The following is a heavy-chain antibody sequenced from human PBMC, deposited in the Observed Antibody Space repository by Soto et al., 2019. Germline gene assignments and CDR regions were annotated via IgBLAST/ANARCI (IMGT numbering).Heavy chain of an antibody. D-gene: IGHD3-3*01. CDR2: IYYSGST. CDR1: GGSISSGDYY. Sequence: PWETLSLTCTVSGGSISSGDYYWSWIRQPPGKGLEWIGYIYYSGSTYYNPSLKSRVTISVDTSKNQFSLKLSSVTAADTAVYYCARAGATWNAYLSYWGQGTLVTVSS. V-gene: IGHV4-30-4*01. J-gene: IGHJ4*02. CDR3: ARAGATWNAYLSY.